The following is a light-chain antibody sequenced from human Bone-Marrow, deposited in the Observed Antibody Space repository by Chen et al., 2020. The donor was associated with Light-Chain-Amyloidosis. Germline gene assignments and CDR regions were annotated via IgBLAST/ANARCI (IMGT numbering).Light chain of an antibody. Sequence: QSALTQPASVSGSPGQSITISCTGTSSDVGAYNFVSWYQQKPGKVPTLLIYEVSYRPSGVSNRFSGSKAGNTASLTISGLQAEDEADYYCSAYTRSNTRVFGGGTKLTVI. CDR1: SSDVGAYNF. V-gene: IGLV2-14*01. J-gene: IGLJ2*01. CDR3: SAYTRSNTRV. CDR2: EVS.